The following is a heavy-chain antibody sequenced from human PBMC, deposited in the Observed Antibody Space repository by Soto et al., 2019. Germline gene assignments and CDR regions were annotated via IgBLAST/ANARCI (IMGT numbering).Heavy chain of an antibody. D-gene: IGHD3-10*01. V-gene: IGHV4-59*08. Sequence: QVQLQESGPGLVKPSETLSLTCTVSGGSISSYYWSWIRQPPGKGLEWIGYIYYSGSTNYNPSLKSRVTISVDTSKNQFSLKLSSVTAADTDVYYCARRYGVAFDIWGQGTMVTVSS. CDR1: GGSISSYY. CDR2: IYYSGST. J-gene: IGHJ3*02. CDR3: ARRYGVAFDI.